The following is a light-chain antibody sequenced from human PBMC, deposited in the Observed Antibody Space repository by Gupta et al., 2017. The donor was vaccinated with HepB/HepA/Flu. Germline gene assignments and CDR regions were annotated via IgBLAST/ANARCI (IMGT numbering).Light chain of an antibody. CDR3: QQRNNSPST. J-gene: IGKJ2*01. Sequence: DIQMTQSPSSVSAAVGDRVTITCRASQDISTWVAWYQHKPGKAPKLLIHSASTLHGGVPSRFSGSGSGADFTLTISSLQPEDLATYCCQQRNNSPSTFGQGTKMDI. CDR1: QDISTW. CDR2: SAS. V-gene: IGKV1-12*02.